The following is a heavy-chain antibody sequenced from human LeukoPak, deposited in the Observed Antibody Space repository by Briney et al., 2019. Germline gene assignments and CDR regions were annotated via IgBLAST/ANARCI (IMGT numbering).Heavy chain of an antibody. V-gene: IGHV3-74*01. CDR2: IKSDGSET. J-gene: IGHJ6*02. Sequence: GGSLRLSCAASGFTFSSYWMHWVRQAPGKGLVWVSRIKSDGSETNYADSVKGRFTISRDNAKDTLNLQMNSLRAEDTAVYYCASDRVQYGLDVWGQGTTVTVSS. CDR1: GFTFSSYW. CDR3: ASDRVQYGLDV.